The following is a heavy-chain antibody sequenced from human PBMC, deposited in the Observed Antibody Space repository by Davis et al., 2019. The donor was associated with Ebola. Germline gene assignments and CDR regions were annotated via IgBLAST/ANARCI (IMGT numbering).Heavy chain of an antibody. J-gene: IGHJ4*02. V-gene: IGHV3-48*03. Sequence: GGSLKISCAASGFTFSSYEMNWVRQAPGEGLEWVSYISSSGTTIFYADSVKGRFTISRDNAKDSLYLQMNSLRAEDTAVYYCARKRDFDYWGQGTLVTVSS. CDR3: ARKRDFDY. CDR2: ISSSGTTI. CDR1: GFTFSSYE.